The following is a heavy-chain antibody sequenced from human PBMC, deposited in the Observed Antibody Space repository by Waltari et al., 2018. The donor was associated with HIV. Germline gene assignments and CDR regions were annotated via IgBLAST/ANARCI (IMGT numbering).Heavy chain of an antibody. J-gene: IGHJ6*02. D-gene: IGHD3-3*01. CDR2: INPNSGGT. Sequence: QVQLVQSGAEVKKPGASVKVSCTASGYTFTGYYMHWERQAPGQGLEWMGWINPNSGGTNYAQKFQGRVTMTRDTSISTAYMELSRLRSDDTAVYYCAHTIFGVYYYGMDVWGQGTTVTVSS. CDR1: GYTFTGYY. V-gene: IGHV1-2*02. CDR3: AHTIFGVYYYGMDV.